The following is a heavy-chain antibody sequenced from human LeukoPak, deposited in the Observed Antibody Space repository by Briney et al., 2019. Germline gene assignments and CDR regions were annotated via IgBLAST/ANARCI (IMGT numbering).Heavy chain of an antibody. D-gene: IGHD6-6*01. CDR1: GGSISSSSYY. V-gene: IGHV4-39*07. CDR3: ARDVRTARLSSAFDI. Sequence: SETLSLTCTVSGGSISSSSYYWGWIRQPPGKGLEWTGSIYYSGSTYYNPSLKSRVTISVDTSKNQFSLKLSSVTAADTAVYYCARDVRTARLSSAFDIWGQGTMVTVSS. J-gene: IGHJ3*02. CDR2: IYYSGST.